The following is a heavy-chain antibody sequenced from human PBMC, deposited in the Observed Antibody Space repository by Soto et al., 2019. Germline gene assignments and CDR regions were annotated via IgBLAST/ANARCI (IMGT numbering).Heavy chain of an antibody. CDR3: AAERITVAGSVYYFDF. J-gene: IGHJ4*02. Sequence: QVQLVQSGAEVKRPGSSVKVSCQASGASFRTYAVTWVRQAPGQGLEWMGGINVPFGTANYAQQFQGRVTITADASTSTAYLDLRSLRSEDAAVYYCAAERITVAGSVYYFDFWGQGTPVTVSS. CDR2: INVPFGTA. V-gene: IGHV1-69*01. D-gene: IGHD6-19*01. CDR1: GASFRTYA.